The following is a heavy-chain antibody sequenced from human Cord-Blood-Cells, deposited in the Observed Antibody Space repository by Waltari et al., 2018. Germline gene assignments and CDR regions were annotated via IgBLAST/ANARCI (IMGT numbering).Heavy chain of an antibody. CDR2: INHSEST. V-gene: IGHV4-34*01. Sequence: QVQLQQWGAGLLKPSETLSPTCAVYGGSFSGYYWSWIRQPLGKGLGWIGEINHSESTNYNPSLKSRVTISGDTSKNQFSLKLSSVTAADTAVYYCARTTSWSANWFDPWGQGTLVTVSS. J-gene: IGHJ5*02. D-gene: IGHD4-17*01. CDR1: GGSFSGYY. CDR3: ARTTSWSANWFDP.